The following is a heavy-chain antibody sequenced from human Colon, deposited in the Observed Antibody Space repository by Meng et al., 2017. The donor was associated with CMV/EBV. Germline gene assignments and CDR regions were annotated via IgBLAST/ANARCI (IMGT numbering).Heavy chain of an antibody. CDR2: IGTDGLDI. CDR3: ARMTTGGFDY. CDR1: GFKFSAYR. Sequence: GGSLSPSCVTSGFKFSAYRMNWVRQAPGKGLEWVSFIGTDGLDIFYAESVKGRFTISRDDAMNALYLQMSSLRPEDTAVYYCARMTTGGFDYWGQGALVTVSS. D-gene: IGHD1-1*01. J-gene: IGHJ4*02. V-gene: IGHV3-21*01.